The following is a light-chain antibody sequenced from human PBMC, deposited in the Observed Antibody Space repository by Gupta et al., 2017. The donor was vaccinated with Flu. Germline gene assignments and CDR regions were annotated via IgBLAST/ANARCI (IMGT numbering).Light chain of an antibody. CDR1: KLGERF. Sequence: SDELAQPPSVSVSPGQTGIITCSGNKLGERFVSWYQQKPGRSPLLVMFQDRKRPSGIPERFSGSNSGNTATLTISETQVLDEADYYCQAWDSTTLVFGGGTKLTVL. V-gene: IGLV3-1*01. CDR3: QAWDSTTLV. J-gene: IGLJ2*01. CDR2: QDR.